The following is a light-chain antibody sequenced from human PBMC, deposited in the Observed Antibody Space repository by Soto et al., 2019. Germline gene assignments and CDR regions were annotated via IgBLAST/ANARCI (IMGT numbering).Light chain of an antibody. CDR3: SSYRGYNNHLV. V-gene: IGLV2-8*01. J-gene: IGLJ1*01. Sequence: QSALTQPPSASGSPGQSVTISCTGTTSDIGGYRYVSWYQQYPGKAPKLIISDVYKRPSGVPDRFSASKSGNTASLTVSGLQAEDEAEYYCSSYRGYNNHLVFGTGTKLTVL. CDR1: TSDIGGYRY. CDR2: DVY.